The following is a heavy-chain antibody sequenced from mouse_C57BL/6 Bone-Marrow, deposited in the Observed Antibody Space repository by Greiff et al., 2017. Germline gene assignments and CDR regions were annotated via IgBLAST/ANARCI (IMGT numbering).Heavy chain of an antibody. Sequence: EVQLQQSGGGLVQPGGSLSLSCAASGFTFTDYYMSWVRQPPGKALEWLGFIRNKANGYTTEYSASVKGRFTISRDNSQSILYLQMNALRAEDSATYYCARFPDDYWGQGTTLTVSS. CDR3: ARFPDDY. CDR1: GFTFTDYY. J-gene: IGHJ2*01. V-gene: IGHV7-3*01. CDR2: IRNKANGYTT.